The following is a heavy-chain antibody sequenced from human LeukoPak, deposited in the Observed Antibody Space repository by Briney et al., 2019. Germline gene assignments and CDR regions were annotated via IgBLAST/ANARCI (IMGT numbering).Heavy chain of an antibody. D-gene: IGHD2-15*01. Sequence: PGGSLRLSCAASGFTFSSYDMHWVRQATGQGLEWVSAIGTAGDTYYPGSVKGRFTISRENAKNSLYLQMNSLRAGDTAVYYCARGRCSGGSCYPGVGAFDIWGQGTMVTVSS. V-gene: IGHV3-13*01. J-gene: IGHJ3*02. CDR3: ARGRCSGGSCYPGVGAFDI. CDR2: IGTAGDT. CDR1: GFTFSSYD.